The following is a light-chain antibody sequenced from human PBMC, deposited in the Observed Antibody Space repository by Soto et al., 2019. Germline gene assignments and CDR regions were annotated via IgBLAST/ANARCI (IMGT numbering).Light chain of an antibody. CDR3: KSYAGSNNYV. CDR1: KNDIGVYDF. V-gene: IGLV2-8*01. CDR2: EVV. Sequence: QSALTQPPSASGSPGQSVTISCTGTKNDIGVYDFVSWYQHHPGKAPRLIIYEVVQRPSGVPDRFSGSKSGNTASLTVSGLQAADKADYFCKSYAGSNNYVFGSGTKVTVL. J-gene: IGLJ1*01.